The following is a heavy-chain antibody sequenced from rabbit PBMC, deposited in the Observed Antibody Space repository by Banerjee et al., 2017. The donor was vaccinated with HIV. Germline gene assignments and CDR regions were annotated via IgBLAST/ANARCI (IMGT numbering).Heavy chain of an antibody. D-gene: IGHD3-1*01. J-gene: IGHJ3*01. CDR3: ARHVHFVGSDL. V-gene: IGHV1S45*01. CDR2: TYTDVGSI. Sequence: QEQLEESGGDLVKPEGSLTLTCTASGFDFSSNAMCWVRQAPGKGPEWIACTYTDVGSIVYASWAKGRFTISKPSSTTVTLQMTSLTAADTATYFCARHVHFVGSDLWGQGTLVTVS. CDR1: GFDFSSNA.